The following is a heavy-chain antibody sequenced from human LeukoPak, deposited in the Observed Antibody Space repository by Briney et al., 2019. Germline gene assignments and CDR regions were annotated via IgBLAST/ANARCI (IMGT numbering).Heavy chain of an antibody. Sequence: PSETLSLTCAVYGGSFSGYYWSWIRQPPGKGLEWIGEINHSGSTNYNPSLKSRVTISVDTSKNQFSLKLSSVTAADTAVYYCARPYQYYMDVWGKGTTVTISS. V-gene: IGHV4-34*01. CDR3: ARPYQYYMDV. J-gene: IGHJ6*03. CDR2: INHSGST. CDR1: GGSFSGYY.